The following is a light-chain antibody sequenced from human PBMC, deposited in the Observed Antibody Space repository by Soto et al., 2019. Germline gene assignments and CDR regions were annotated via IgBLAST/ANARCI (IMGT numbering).Light chain of an antibody. CDR2: DVS. J-gene: IGLJ1*01. CDR1: SSDVGGYNY. Sequence: QSVLTQPASVSGSPGQSITISCTGTSSDVGGYNYVSWYQHHPGKAPKLMIYDVSNRPSGVSNRFSVSKSCNTASLPISGLQAEDEADYYCSSYTSSDTLVFGAGTKLTVL. CDR3: SSYTSSDTLV. V-gene: IGLV2-14*03.